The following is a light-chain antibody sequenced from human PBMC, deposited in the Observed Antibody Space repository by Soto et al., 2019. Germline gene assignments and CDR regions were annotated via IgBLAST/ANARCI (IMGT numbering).Light chain of an antibody. CDR3: QQYYGTLYT. CDR2: WAS. Sequence: DIVMTQSPDSLAVSLGERATINCKSSQSVLYSSNNKNYLAWYQQKPGQPPKLLIYWASTRESGVPDRFSGSGSGTDFTLTISSLQAEDVAVYYCQQYYGTLYTFGQGTKLGIK. V-gene: IGKV4-1*01. J-gene: IGKJ2*01. CDR1: QSVLYSSNNKNY.